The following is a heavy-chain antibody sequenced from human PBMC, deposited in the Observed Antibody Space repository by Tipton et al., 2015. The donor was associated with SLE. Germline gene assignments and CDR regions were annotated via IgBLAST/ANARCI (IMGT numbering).Heavy chain of an antibody. J-gene: IGHJ3*02. CDR1: GFTFSRHS. Sequence: SLRLSCEASGFTFSRHSMSWVRQAPGKGPEWISLVSPSSTYIYYADSVKGRFSISRDNAENSVHLQMNSLRAEDTAVYYCVRDKGYSDSSGYYSGGFDIWGQGTMVTVS. CDR3: VRDKGYSDSSGYYSGGFDI. CDR2: VSPSSTYI. V-gene: IGHV3-21*04. D-gene: IGHD3-22*01.